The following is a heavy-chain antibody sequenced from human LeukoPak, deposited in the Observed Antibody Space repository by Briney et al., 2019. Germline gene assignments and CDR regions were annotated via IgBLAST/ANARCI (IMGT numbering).Heavy chain of an antibody. CDR1: GFTFSSYS. CDR3: ARDLVSVRKLVAPAAMQP. CDR2: ISSSSSYI. J-gene: IGHJ5*02. Sequence: PGGSLRLSCAASGFTFSSYSMNWVRQAPGKGLEWVSSISSSSSYIYYADSVKGRFTISRDNAKNSLYLQMNSLRAEDTAVYYCARDLVSVRKLVAPAAMQPWGQGTLVTVSS. D-gene: IGHD2-2*01. V-gene: IGHV3-21*01.